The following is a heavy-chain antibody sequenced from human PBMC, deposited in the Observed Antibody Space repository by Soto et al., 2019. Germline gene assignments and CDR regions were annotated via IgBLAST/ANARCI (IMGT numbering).Heavy chain of an antibody. D-gene: IGHD3-10*01. CDR2: INPNSGGT. V-gene: IGHV1-2*04. Sequence: ASVKVSCKASGYTFTGYYMHWVRQAPGQGLEWMGWINPNSGGTNYAQKFQGWVTMTRDTSISTAYMELSRLRSDDTAVYYCARGVGYGSGSYHYYCYGMDVWGQGTTVTVSS. J-gene: IGHJ6*02. CDR3: ARGVGYGSGSYHYYCYGMDV. CDR1: GYTFTGYY.